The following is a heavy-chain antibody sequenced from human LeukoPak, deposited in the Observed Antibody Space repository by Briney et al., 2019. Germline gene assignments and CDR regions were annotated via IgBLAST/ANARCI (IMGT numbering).Heavy chain of an antibody. CDR2: IYHSGST. CDR1: GGSISSGTW. V-gene: IGHV4-4*02. CDR3: ARGVVYPSAFDY. D-gene: IGHD1-14*01. Sequence: PSETLSLTCTVSGGSISSGTWWIWIRQPPGKGLEWIGEIYHSGSTDYNPSLKSRVTISVDKSKNQFSLRLSSVTAADTAVYYCARGVVYPSAFDYWGQGTLVTVSS. J-gene: IGHJ4*02.